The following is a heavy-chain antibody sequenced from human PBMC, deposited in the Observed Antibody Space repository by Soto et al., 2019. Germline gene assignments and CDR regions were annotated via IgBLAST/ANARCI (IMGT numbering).Heavy chain of an antibody. CDR1: GFTFISYA. Sequence: RGSLRLSCAASGFTFISYAVIFFRHSPVKGPEWISSISGSGSTIYYADSVKGRFTISRDNSKNTLYLQMSSLRAEDTAVYYCAKVFYYYDSSGYYYFDYWGQGTLVTVSS. V-gene: IGHV3-23*01. D-gene: IGHD3-22*01. J-gene: IGHJ4*02. CDR2: ISGSGSTI. CDR3: AKVFYYYDSSGYYYFDY.